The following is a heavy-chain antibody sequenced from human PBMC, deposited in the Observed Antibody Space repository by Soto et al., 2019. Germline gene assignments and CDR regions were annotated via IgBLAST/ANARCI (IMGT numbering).Heavy chain of an antibody. V-gene: IGHV1-18*01. CDR2: ISAYNGNT. CDR1: GYTFTSYG. D-gene: IGHD2-2*01. CDR3: ARDCSSNSCYRYYYYGMEV. Sequence: QVQLVQSGAEVKKPGASVKVSCKASGYTFTSYGISWVRQAPGQGLEWMGWISAYNGNTNYAQKLQGRVTMTTDTSTSTAYMELRSLRSDDTAVYYCARDCSSNSCYRYYYYGMEVWGQGTTVTVAS. J-gene: IGHJ6*02.